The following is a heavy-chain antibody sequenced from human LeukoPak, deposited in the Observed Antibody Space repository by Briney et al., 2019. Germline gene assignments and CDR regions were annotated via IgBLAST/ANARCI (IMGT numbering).Heavy chain of an antibody. Sequence: GGSLRLSCAASGFTFSNYWMHWVRQAPGKGLVWVSRINSDGINTSYADSVKGRFTISRDNSKNTLYLQMNSLRAEDTAVYYCANGDRGDYDILTGYTPPRAFDIWGQGTMVTVSS. V-gene: IGHV3-74*01. CDR1: GFTFSNYW. D-gene: IGHD3-9*01. CDR3: ANGDRGDYDILTGYTPPRAFDI. CDR2: INSDGINT. J-gene: IGHJ3*02.